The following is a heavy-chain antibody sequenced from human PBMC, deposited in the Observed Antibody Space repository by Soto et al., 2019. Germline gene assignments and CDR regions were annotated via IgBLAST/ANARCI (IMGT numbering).Heavy chain of an antibody. Sequence: SETLSLTCNVSSGPMSRYYWSWIRQPPGKGLEWIGYIYYSGSTNSNPSLKSRVTISIDTSKNQFSLKLSSVTAADTAVYYCASVPRFDYYYYMDVWGKGTTVTVSS. V-gene: IGHV4-59*01. CDR3: ASVPRFDYYYYMDV. CDR2: IYYSGST. J-gene: IGHJ6*03. CDR1: SGPMSRYY.